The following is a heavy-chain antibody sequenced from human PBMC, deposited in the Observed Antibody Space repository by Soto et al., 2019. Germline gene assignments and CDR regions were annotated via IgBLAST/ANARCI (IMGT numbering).Heavy chain of an antibody. CDR1: GYSFTDYH. CDR2: INPKSGGK. V-gene: IGHV1-2*04. CDR3: ARGDSTDCSNGVCSFFYNHEMDV. J-gene: IGHJ6*02. D-gene: IGHD2-8*01. Sequence: GSSVKVSCKASGYSFTDYHIHRVRQAPGQELEWLGRINPKSGGKSTAQKFQGWVTMTTDTSISTASMELTRLTSDDTAIYYCARGDSTDCSNGVCSFFYNHEMDVWG.